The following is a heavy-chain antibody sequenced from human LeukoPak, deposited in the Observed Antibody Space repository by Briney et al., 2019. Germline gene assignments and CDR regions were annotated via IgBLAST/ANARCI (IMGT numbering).Heavy chain of an antibody. CDR3: ARDRLYLFDY. Sequence: GGSLRLSCAASGFPFSDYYMNWVRQAPGKGLEWVSYISSSSSTIYYADSGKGRFTISRNNAKNSLYLQMNSLRAEDTAVYYGARDRLYLFDYWGQGTLVTVSS. D-gene: IGHD2-2*02. J-gene: IGHJ4*02. CDR1: GFPFSDYY. V-gene: IGHV3-48*01. CDR2: ISSSSSTI.